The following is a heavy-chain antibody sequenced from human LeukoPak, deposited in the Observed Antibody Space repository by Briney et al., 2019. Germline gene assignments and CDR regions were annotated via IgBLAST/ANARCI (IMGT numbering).Heavy chain of an antibody. CDR1: GLTFSSYG. CDR3: AKLTNYYDSSGYRNDY. V-gene: IGHV3-30*02. CDR2: IRYDGSNK. D-gene: IGHD3-22*01. J-gene: IGHJ4*02. Sequence: GGSLRLSCAASGLTFSSYGMHWVRQAPGKGLEWVAFIRYDGSNKYYADSVKGRFTISRDNSKNTLYLQMNSLRAEDTAVYYCAKLTNYYDSSGYRNDYWGQGTLVTVSS.